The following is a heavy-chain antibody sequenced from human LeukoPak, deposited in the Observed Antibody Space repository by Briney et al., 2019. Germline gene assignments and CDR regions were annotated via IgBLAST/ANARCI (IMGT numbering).Heavy chain of an antibody. V-gene: IGHV5-51*01. CDR2: IYPGGSDT. CDR3: ARHVTYSSTSSYFDY. D-gene: IGHD6-6*01. J-gene: IGHJ4*02. CDR1: GYSFTSYW. Sequence: GESLKISCKASGYSFTSYWIAWVRQMPGKGLEYMGFIYPGGSDTRCSPSFEGQVTISADKSITTACLQWSSLKASDTAIYYCARHVTYSSTSSYFDYWGQGTLVTVSS.